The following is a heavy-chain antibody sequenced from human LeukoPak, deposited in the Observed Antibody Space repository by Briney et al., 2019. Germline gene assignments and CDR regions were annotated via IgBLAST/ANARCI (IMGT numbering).Heavy chain of an antibody. CDR1: GFTFSSYD. CDR3: ARDYISYDPLDY. D-gene: IGHD3-3*01. V-gene: IGHV3-21*01. J-gene: IGHJ4*02. Sequence: GGSLRVSCTASGFTFSSYDMNWVRQAPGKGLVWVSSISSRSTSIYYADSVKGRFTVSRDNAKNSLYLLMNSLRAEDTAVYWCARDYISYDPLDYWGQGTLVTVSS. CDR2: ISSRSTSI.